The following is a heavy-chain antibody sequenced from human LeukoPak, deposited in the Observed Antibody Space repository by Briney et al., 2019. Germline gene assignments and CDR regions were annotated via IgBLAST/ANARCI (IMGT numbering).Heavy chain of an antibody. CDR2: IIPIFGTA. CDR3: AREGDYYDRRYDY. D-gene: IGHD3-22*01. J-gene: IGHJ4*02. Sequence: GASVKVSCKASGGTFSSYAISWVRQAPGQGLEWMGGIIPIFGTANYAQKFQGRVTITADKSTSTAYMELSSLRSEDTAVYYCAREGDYYDRRYDYWGQGTLVTVSS. CDR1: GGTFSSYA. V-gene: IGHV1-69*06.